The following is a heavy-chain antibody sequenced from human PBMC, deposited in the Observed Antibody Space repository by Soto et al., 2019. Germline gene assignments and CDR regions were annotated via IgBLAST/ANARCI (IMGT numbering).Heavy chain of an antibody. J-gene: IGHJ6*02. CDR3: ARVRGYFWSGWAPLNTNYYYYGLDV. V-gene: IGHV1-46*01. Sequence: ASVKVSCKASGYTFTSYYMHWVRQAPGQGLEWMGIINPSGGSTSYAQKFQGRVTMTRDTSTSTVYMELSSLRSEDTAVYYCARVRGYFWSGWAPLNTNYYYYGLDVWGQGTTVTVSS. D-gene: IGHD3-3*01. CDR2: INPSGGST. CDR1: GYTFTSYY.